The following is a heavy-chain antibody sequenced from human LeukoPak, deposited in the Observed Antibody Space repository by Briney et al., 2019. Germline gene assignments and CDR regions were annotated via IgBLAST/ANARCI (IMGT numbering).Heavy chain of an antibody. CDR2: INPKSGGT. Sequence: ASVKVSCKASVYTFTGYYMHWVRQAPGQGLEWMGWINPKSGGTNYAQKFQGRVTMTRDTSISTAYMELSSLRSDDTAVYYCARDSPSDYYDSSGYDYWGQGTLVTVSS. CDR3: ARDSPSDYYDSSGYDY. V-gene: IGHV1-2*02. J-gene: IGHJ4*02. D-gene: IGHD3-22*01. CDR1: VYTFTGYY.